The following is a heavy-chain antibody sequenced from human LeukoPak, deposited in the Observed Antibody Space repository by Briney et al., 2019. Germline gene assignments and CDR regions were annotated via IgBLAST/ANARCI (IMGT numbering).Heavy chain of an antibody. CDR1: GYSFTSYW. CDR2: IYPCDSDT. D-gene: IGHD2-15*01. CDR3: ARRGGGSYYYYYGMDV. V-gene: IGHV5-51*01. Sequence: GESLEISCKGSGYSFTSYWIGWVRQMPGKGLEWMGIIYPCDSDTRYSPSFQGQVTISADKSISTAYLQWSSLKASDTAMYYCARRGGGSYYYYYGMDVWGQGTTVTVSS. J-gene: IGHJ6*02.